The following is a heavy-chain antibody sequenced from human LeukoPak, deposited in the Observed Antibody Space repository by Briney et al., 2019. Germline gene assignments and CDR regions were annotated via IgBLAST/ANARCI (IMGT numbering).Heavy chain of an antibody. Sequence: SGTLSLTCAVSGVSITYSYWWTWVRQPPGKGLEWIGEIYHSGSTNYNSSLKSRVTMSVDKSKNQFSLMLSSVTAADTAVHYCTRGLRYYGSGSLSDNWFDPWGQGTLVIVSS. CDR3: TRGLRYYGSGSLSDNWFDP. J-gene: IGHJ5*02. V-gene: IGHV4-4*02. D-gene: IGHD3-10*01. CDR1: GVSITYSYW. CDR2: IYHSGST.